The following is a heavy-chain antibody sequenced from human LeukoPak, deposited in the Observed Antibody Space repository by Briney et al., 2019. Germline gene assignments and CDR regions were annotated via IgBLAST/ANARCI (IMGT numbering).Heavy chain of an antibody. Sequence: GRSLRLSCAASGVTFDDYAMHWVRQAPGKGLEWVSGISWNSGSIGYADSVKGRFTISRDNAKNSLYLQMNSLRAGDTALYYCAKALYDILTGYHYFDYWGQGTLVTVSS. CDR1: GVTFDDYA. J-gene: IGHJ4*02. CDR3: AKALYDILTGYHYFDY. CDR2: ISWNSGSI. D-gene: IGHD3-9*01. V-gene: IGHV3-9*01.